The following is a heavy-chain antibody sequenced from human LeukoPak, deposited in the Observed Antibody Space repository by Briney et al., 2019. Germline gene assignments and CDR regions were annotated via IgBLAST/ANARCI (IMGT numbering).Heavy chain of an antibody. Sequence: SVKVSCKASGGTFSSYAISWVRQAPGQGLEWMGGIIPIFGTANYAQKFQGRVTITADESTSTAYMELSSLRSEDTAVYYCASLGRWQLDPISNYYYGMDVWGQGTAVTVSS. CDR2: IIPIFGTA. J-gene: IGHJ6*02. CDR3: ASLGRWQLDPISNYYYGMDV. D-gene: IGHD2-15*01. CDR1: GGTFSSYA. V-gene: IGHV1-69*13.